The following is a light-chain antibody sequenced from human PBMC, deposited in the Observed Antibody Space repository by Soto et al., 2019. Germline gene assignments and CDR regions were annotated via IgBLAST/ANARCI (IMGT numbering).Light chain of an antibody. Sequence: EIVLTQSPGTLSLSPGERATLSCRTSQSVSNNYLAWYQQKPGQAPRLLIYDASNRATGIPDRFSGSGSGTDFTLTISRLEPEDFAVYYCQQYGSSPPWTFGQGTKVDIK. CDR1: QSVSNNY. V-gene: IGKV3-20*01. CDR3: QQYGSSPPWT. J-gene: IGKJ1*01. CDR2: DAS.